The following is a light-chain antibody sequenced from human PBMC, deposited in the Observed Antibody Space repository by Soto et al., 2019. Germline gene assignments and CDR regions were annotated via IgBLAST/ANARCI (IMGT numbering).Light chain of an antibody. V-gene: IGKV3-15*01. Sequence: EIVLTQSPATLSLSPGERATLFCRASQSVTSDYLAWYQQRPGQAPRLVIYGASTRATGIPARFSGGGSGTEFTLTISSLQSEDFAVYYCQQYNSWPPITFGQGTRLEI. CDR2: GAS. CDR1: QSVTSD. J-gene: IGKJ5*01. CDR3: QQYNSWPPIT.